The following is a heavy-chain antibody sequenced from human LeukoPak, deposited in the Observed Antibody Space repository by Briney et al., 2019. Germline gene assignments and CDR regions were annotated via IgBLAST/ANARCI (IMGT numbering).Heavy chain of an antibody. D-gene: IGHD2-2*02. CDR3: TREGCGATSCYTNDY. CDR1: GFTFSASP. Sequence: GGSLTLSCTASGFTFSASPMHWVRQASGKGLEWVGRITSTYATAYAASVKGRFTISRDDSKSTTYLQMNSLETEDTAVYFCTREGCGATSCYTNDYWGQGTLVTVSS. CDR2: ITSTYAT. V-gene: IGHV3-73*01. J-gene: IGHJ4*02.